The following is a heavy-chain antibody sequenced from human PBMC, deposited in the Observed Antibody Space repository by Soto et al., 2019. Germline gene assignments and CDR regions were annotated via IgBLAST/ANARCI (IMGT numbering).Heavy chain of an antibody. Sequence: ASVKVSCKASGYTFTSYAMHWVRQAPGQRLEWMGWINAGNGNTKYSQKFQGRVTITADESTTTAYMELSNLRSEDTAVYYCARDKDRVELGGNYYYAMDVWGQGTAVTVSS. CDR3: ARDKDRVELGGNYYYAMDV. J-gene: IGHJ6*02. CDR2: INAGNGNT. D-gene: IGHD1-26*01. V-gene: IGHV1-3*01. CDR1: GYTFTSYA.